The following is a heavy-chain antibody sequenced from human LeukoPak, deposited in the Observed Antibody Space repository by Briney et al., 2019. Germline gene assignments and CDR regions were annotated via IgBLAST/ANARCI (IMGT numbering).Heavy chain of an antibody. CDR2: ISSSGSTI. V-gene: IGHV3-48*03. J-gene: IGHJ4*02. CDR3: AREGIVVVRLFDY. CDR1: GFTFSSYE. D-gene: IGHD3-22*01. Sequence: PGGSLRLSCAASGFTFSSYEMNWVRQAPGKGLEWVSDISSSGSTIDYADSVKGRFTISRDNAKNSLYLQMNSLRAEDTAVYYCAREGIVVVRLFDYWGQGTLVTVSS.